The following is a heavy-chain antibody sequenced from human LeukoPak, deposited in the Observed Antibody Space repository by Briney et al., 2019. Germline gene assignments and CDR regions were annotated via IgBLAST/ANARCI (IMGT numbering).Heavy chain of an antibody. V-gene: IGHV4-59*01. D-gene: IGHD1-7*01. CDR3: ARDNWNYGSSMDV. J-gene: IGHJ6*02. CDR2: IYYSGST. CDR1: GFTFSNYA. Sequence: PGGSLRLSCAATGFTFSNYAMSWVRQAPGKGLEWIGYIYYSGSTNYNPSLKSRVTISVDTSKNQFSLKLSSVTAADTAVYYCARDNWNYGSSMDVWGQGTTVTVSS.